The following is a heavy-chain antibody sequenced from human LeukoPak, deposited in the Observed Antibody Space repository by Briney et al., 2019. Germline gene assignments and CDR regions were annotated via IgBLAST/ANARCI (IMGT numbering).Heavy chain of an antibody. CDR3: ARTDNWKLGWGYYSGMDV. D-gene: IGHD1-1*01. Sequence: ASVKVSCKASGYTFTSYGISWVRQAPGQGLECMGWISAYKGNTNYAQKLQGRVTMTTDTATSTAYMELRSLRSDDTAVYYCARTDNWKLGWGYYSGMDVWGKGTTVTVSS. V-gene: IGHV1-18*04. J-gene: IGHJ6*04. CDR2: ISAYKGNT. CDR1: GYTFTSYG.